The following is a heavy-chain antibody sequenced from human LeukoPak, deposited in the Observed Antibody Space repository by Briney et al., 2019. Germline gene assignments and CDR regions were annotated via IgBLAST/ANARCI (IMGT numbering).Heavy chain of an antibody. CDR3: ARETSYCSGGSCYPGGFDY. D-gene: IGHD2-15*01. V-gene: IGHV3-48*03. J-gene: IGHJ4*02. CDR2: ISSSGSTI. Sequence: GGSLRLSCAASGFTFSSYEMNWVRQAPGKGLEWVSYISSSGSTIYYADSVKGLFTISRDNAKNSLYLQMNSLRAEDTAVYYCARETSYCSGGSCYPGGFDYWGQGTLVSVSS. CDR1: GFTFSSYE.